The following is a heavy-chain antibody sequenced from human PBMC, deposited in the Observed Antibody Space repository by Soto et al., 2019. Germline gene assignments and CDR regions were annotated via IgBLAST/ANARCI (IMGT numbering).Heavy chain of an antibody. Sequence: GGSLRLSCAASGFTFSSYAMSWVRQAPGKGLEWVSAISGSGGSTYYADSVKGRFTISRDNSKNTLYLQMNSLRAEDTAVYYCARHNYDSSGYYHYYYGMDVWGQGTTVTVSS. CDR3: ARHNYDSSGYYHYYYGMDV. CDR2: ISGSGGST. J-gene: IGHJ6*02. V-gene: IGHV3-23*01. D-gene: IGHD3-22*01. CDR1: GFTFSSYA.